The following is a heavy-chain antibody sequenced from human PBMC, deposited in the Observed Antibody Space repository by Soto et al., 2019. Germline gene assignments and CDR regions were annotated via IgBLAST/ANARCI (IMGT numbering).Heavy chain of an antibody. CDR1: GFPFSSYS. D-gene: IGHD3-16*01. CDR3: ARQEQFGGVMQFYWYFDL. J-gene: IGHJ2*01. V-gene: IGHV3-21*01. Sequence: GGSLRLSCAASGFPFSSYSMNWVRQAPGKGLEWVSSISSSSSYIYYADSVKGRFTISRDNAKKSLYLQMNSLRAEDTAVYYCARQEQFGGVMQFYWYFDLCGRGTLVTVSS. CDR2: ISSSSSYI.